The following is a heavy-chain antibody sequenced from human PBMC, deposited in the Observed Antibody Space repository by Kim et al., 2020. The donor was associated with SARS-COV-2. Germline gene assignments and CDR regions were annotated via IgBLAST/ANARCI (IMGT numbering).Heavy chain of an antibody. CDR1: GFNVTDNF. CDR2: THNGGNT. D-gene: IGHD6-19*01. Sequence: GGSLRLSCAASGFNVTDNFIHWVRQAPGKGLEWVSITHNGGNTYYSDSVKGRFSISRDNIKNTVYLQMTSLRAEDTAVYFCAKDRSGWFLYYAMDVWGQG. CDR3: AKDRSGWFLYYAMDV. J-gene: IGHJ6*02. V-gene: IGHV3-66*01.